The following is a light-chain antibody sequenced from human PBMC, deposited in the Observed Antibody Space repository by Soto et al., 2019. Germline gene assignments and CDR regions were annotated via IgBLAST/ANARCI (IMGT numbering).Light chain of an antibody. CDR3: QQGHNWPLT. V-gene: IGKV3-15*01. CDR1: QSISTE. J-gene: IGKJ2*01. Sequence: EIAMTQSPATLSVSPGERATLSCRASQSISTELAWYQQKPGQPPRLLIYSAFTRATGVPARFTGSGSGSEFTLTISGLQSEDFAVYYCQQGHNWPLTFGQGTRLEI. CDR2: SAF.